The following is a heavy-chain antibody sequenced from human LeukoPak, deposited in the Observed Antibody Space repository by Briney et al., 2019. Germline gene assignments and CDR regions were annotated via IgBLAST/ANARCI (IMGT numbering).Heavy chain of an antibody. V-gene: IGHV5-51*01. CDR3: ARHSPTYCSSTSCFEPNWFDP. D-gene: IGHD2-2*01. J-gene: IGHJ5*02. Sequence: GESLKISCKGSGYSFTSYWIGWVRQMPGKGLEWMGIIYPGDSDTRYSPSLQGQVTISADKSISTAYLQWSSLKASDTAMYYCARHSPTYCSSTSCFEPNWFDPWGQGTLVTVSS. CDR1: GYSFTSYW. CDR2: IYPGDSDT.